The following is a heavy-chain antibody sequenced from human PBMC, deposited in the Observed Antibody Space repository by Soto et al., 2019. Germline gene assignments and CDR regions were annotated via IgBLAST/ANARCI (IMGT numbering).Heavy chain of an antibody. CDR2: IKRDGSEK. J-gene: IGHJ6*02. V-gene: IGHV3-7*01. D-gene: IGHD3-22*01. CDR3: ARDPYYYDSNYDYGMDV. Sequence: GGSLRLSCAASGFRFNIHWMSLVRQSPGKGLQWVASIKRDGSEKYYVDSVKGRFTISRDNVKNSLSLQMNSLRAEDTAVYYCARDPYYYDSNYDYGMDVWGQGTTVTVSS. CDR1: GFRFNIHW.